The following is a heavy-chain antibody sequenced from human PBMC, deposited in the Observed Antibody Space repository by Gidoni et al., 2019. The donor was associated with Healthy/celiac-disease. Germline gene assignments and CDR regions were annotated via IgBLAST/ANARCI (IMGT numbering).Heavy chain of an antibody. CDR2: ISSGTSYI. J-gene: IGHJ4*02. Sequence: GGSLRLTCAASGFTFSSYSMNWVRQAPGKGLEWVSSISSGTSYIYYADSVKGRFTISRDKAKNALSLQMNSLRAEDTAVYYCARERSVAYFGGDCYSGYFDYWGQGTLVTVSS. D-gene: IGHD2-21*02. V-gene: IGHV3-21*01. CDR3: ARERSVAYFGGDCYSGYFDY. CDR1: GFTFSSYS.